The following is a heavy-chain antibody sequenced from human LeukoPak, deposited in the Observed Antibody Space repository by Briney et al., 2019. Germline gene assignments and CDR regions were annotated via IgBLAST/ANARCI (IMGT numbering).Heavy chain of an antibody. Sequence: SETLSLTCAVYGGSFSSYYWSWIRQPPGKGLEWIGYIYYSGSTNYNPSLKSRVTISVDTSKNQFSLKLSSVTAADTAVYYCARASSGWYSSFDYWGQGTLVTVSS. V-gene: IGHV4-59*01. J-gene: IGHJ4*02. CDR3: ARASSGWYSSFDY. CDR1: GGSFSSYY. CDR2: IYYSGST. D-gene: IGHD6-19*01.